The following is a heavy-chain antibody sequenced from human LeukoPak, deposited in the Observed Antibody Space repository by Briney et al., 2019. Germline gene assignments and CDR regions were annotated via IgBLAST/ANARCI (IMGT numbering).Heavy chain of an antibody. CDR2: ISSSSSYI. CDR1: GFTVSSNY. CDR3: AREAYSGGYTFDY. D-gene: IGHD1-26*01. J-gene: IGHJ4*02. Sequence: GSLRLSCAASGFTVSSNYMSWVRQAPGKGLEWVSSISSSSSYIYYADSVKGRFTISRDNAKNSLYLQMNSLRAEDTAVYYCAREAYSGGYTFDYWGQGTLVTVSS. V-gene: IGHV3-21*01.